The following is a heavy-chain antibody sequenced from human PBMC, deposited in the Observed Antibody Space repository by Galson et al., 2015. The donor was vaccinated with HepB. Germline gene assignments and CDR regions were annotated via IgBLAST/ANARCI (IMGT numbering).Heavy chain of an antibody. Sequence: SCKVSGYTFTDYYMHWVQQAPGKGLEWMGLVDPEDGETIYAEKFRGRVTITADTSTDTAYMELSSLRSEDTAVYYCAREGAQWLVRKAFDYWGQGTLVTVSS. CDR3: AREGAQWLVRKAFDY. CDR1: GYTFTDYY. CDR2: VDPEDGET. V-gene: IGHV1-69-2*01. D-gene: IGHD6-19*01. J-gene: IGHJ4*02.